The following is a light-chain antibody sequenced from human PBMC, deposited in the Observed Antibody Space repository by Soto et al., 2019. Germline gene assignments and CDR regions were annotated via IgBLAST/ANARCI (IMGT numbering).Light chain of an antibody. CDR1: SSDIGDYNY. Sequence: QSALTQPASVSGSPGQSITISCTGTSSDIGDYNYVSWYQHHPGKAPKLVIYDVSSRPSGVSDRFSGSKSGSTASLTISGLQAEDEADYYCIIFGGGTQLTVL. V-gene: IGLV2-14*03. J-gene: IGLJ2*01. CDR2: DVS. CDR3: II.